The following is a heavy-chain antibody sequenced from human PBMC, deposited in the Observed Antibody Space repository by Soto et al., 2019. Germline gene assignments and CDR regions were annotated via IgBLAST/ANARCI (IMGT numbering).Heavy chain of an antibody. D-gene: IGHD3-10*01. V-gene: IGHV4-30-4*01. J-gene: IGHJ5*02. Sequence: PSETLSLTCTVSGGSISSGDYYWSWIRQPPGKGLEWIGCIYYSGSTYYNPSLKSRVTISVDTSKNQFSLKLSSVTAADTAVYYCARGRDYYGSGSYSSHWFDPWGQGTLVTVSS. CDR2: IYYSGST. CDR1: GGSISSGDYY. CDR3: ARGRDYYGSGSYSSHWFDP.